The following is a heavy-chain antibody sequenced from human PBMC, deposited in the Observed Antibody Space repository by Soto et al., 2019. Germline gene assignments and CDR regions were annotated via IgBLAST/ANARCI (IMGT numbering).Heavy chain of an antibody. D-gene: IGHD3-22*01. CDR1: GFSLSTSGVG. CDR3: AHRRRYYDGSDAFDI. V-gene: IGHV2-5*02. CDR2: IYWDDDK. J-gene: IGHJ3*02. Sequence: ESGPTLVKSTQTLTLTCTFSGFSLSTSGVGVGWIRQPPGKALEWLALIYWDDDKRYSPSLKSRLTITKDTPKNQVVLGMTNMDPADTATYYCAHRRRYYDGSDAFDIWGQGTMVTVSS.